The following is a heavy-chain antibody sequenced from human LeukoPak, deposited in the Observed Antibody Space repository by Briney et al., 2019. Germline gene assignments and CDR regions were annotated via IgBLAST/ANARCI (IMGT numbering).Heavy chain of an antibody. D-gene: IGHD2-21*02. CDR2: ISYDGSNK. CDR1: GFTFSSYA. J-gene: IGHJ4*02. V-gene: IGHV3-30-3*01. Sequence: PGGSLRLSCAASGFTFSSYAMHWVRQAPGKGLEWVAVISYDGSNKYYADPVKGRFTISRDNSKNTLYLQMNSLRAEDTAVYYCASDSYCGGDCYSANDYWGQGTLVTVSS. CDR3: ASDSYCGGDCYSANDY.